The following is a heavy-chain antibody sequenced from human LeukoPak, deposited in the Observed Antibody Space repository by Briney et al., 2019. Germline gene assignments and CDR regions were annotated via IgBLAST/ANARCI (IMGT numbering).Heavy chain of an antibody. Sequence: PGASVKVSCKASGYTFTGYYMHWVRQAPGQGLEWMGWINPNSGGTNYAQKFQGRVTMTRDASISTAYMELSRLRSDDTAIYYCARLGVSTIIEGWFDPWGQGTLVTVSS. CDR1: GYTFTGYY. CDR3: ARLGVSTIIEGWFDP. J-gene: IGHJ5*02. V-gene: IGHV1-2*02. CDR2: INPNSGGT. D-gene: IGHD3-16*01.